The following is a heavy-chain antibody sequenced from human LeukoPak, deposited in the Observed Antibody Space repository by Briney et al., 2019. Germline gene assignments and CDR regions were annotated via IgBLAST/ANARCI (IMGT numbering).Heavy chain of an antibody. Sequence: SETLSLTCTASGGSISNYYWSWIRQPAGKGLEWIGRIYTSGSTNYNPSLKSRVTMSVDTSKNQFSLKLSSVTAADTAVYYCARGPRSSDWYSVDYWGRGTLVTVSS. CDR2: IYTSGST. D-gene: IGHD6-19*01. CDR3: ARGPRSSDWYSVDY. J-gene: IGHJ4*02. V-gene: IGHV4-4*07. CDR1: GGSISNYY.